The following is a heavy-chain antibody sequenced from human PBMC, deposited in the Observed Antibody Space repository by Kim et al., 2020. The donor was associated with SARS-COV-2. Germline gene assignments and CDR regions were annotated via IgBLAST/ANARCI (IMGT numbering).Heavy chain of an antibody. V-gene: IGHV5-51*01. J-gene: IGHJ6*02. CDR3: AKAIFGSHDGMDV. D-gene: IGHD3-3*01. Sequence: YSPPFQGQVTISADKSISTAYLQWSSLKASDTAMYYCAKAIFGSHDGMDVWGQGTTVTVSS.